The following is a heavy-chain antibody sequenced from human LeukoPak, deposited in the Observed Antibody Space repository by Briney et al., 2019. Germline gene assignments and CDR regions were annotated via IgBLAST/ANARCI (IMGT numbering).Heavy chain of an antibody. Sequence: ASVKVSCKASGYTFTGYYMHWVRQAPGQGLEWMGLINPNSVGTNYAQKFQGRVTMTRDTSISTAYMELSSLTSDDTAVYYCARGGSSGRYTLDYWGLGTLVTVSS. V-gene: IGHV1-2*06. J-gene: IGHJ4*02. CDR1: GYTFTGYY. CDR3: ARGGSSGRYTLDY. CDR2: INPNSVGT. D-gene: IGHD6-19*01.